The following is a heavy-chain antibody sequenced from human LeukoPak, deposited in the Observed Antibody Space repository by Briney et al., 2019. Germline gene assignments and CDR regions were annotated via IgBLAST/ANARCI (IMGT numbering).Heavy chain of an antibody. D-gene: IGHD5-18*01. Sequence: SETLSLTCTVSGGSISSYYWSWIRQPPGKGLEWIGYIYYSGSTNYNPSLKSRVTISVDTSKNQFSLKLSSVTAADTAIYYCARDTAERPLDFWGQGTLVTVSS. V-gene: IGHV4-59*08. CDR1: GGSISSYY. CDR3: ARDTAERPLDF. J-gene: IGHJ4*02. CDR2: IYYSGST.